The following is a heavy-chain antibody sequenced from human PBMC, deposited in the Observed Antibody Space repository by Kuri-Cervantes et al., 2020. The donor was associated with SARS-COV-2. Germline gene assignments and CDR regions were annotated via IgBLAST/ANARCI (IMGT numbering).Heavy chain of an antibody. CDR2: INPSGGSA. V-gene: IGHV1-46*01. CDR1: GYTFTSYY. D-gene: IGHD1-26*01. Sequence: ASVKVSCKASGYTFTSYYMHWVRQAPGQGLEWMGIINPSGGSASYAQKFQGRVTMTRDTSTSTVNMELSSLRSEDTAVYYCARERSGSYEPYYFDYWGQGTLVTVSS. J-gene: IGHJ4*02. CDR3: ARERSGSYEPYYFDY.